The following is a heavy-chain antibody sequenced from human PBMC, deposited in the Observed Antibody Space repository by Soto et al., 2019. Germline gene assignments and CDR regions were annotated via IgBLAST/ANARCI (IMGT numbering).Heavy chain of an antibody. CDR1: GFTFSSYA. V-gene: IGHV3-23*01. CDR2: ISGSGSGT. D-gene: IGHD3-22*01. Sequence: EVQLLESGGGLVQPGGSLRLSCVASGFTFSSYAMSWVRQAPGKGLEWVSAISGSGSGTYYADSVKGRFTISSDNPKNPLYLIMDCLRAEDTAVYYCAKGLVRFESSGYPAFYWGQGTLVTVSS. J-gene: IGHJ4*02. CDR3: AKGLVRFESSGYPAFY.